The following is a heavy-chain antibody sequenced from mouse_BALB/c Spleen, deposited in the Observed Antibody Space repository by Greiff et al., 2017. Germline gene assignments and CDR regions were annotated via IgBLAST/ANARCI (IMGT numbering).Heavy chain of an antibody. D-gene: IGHD1-2*01. CDR2: INPNNGGT. CDR3: ARSLYYGYYFDY. J-gene: IGHJ2*01. V-gene: IGHV1-18*01. Sequence: VQLKQSGPELVKPGASVKIPCKASGYTFTDYNMDWVKQSHGKSLEWIGDINPNNGGTIYNQKFKGKATLTVDKSSSTAYMELRSLTSEDTAVYYCARSLYYGYYFDYWGQGTTLTVSS. CDR1: GYTFTDYN.